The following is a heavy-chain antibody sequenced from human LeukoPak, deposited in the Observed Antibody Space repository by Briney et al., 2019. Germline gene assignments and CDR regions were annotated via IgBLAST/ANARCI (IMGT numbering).Heavy chain of an antibody. CDR3: ARDRGGVGATFLGYGMDV. Sequence: ASVKVSCKASGYTFTSYYLHWMRQAPGQGLEWMGIVNPSGGTTNYAQKFQGRVTLTRDTSTSTVYMVLSSLRSEDTAVYYCARDRGGVGATFLGYGMDVWGQGTTDTVSS. D-gene: IGHD1-26*01. CDR2: VNPSGGTT. J-gene: IGHJ6*02. CDR1: GYTFTSYY. V-gene: IGHV1-46*01.